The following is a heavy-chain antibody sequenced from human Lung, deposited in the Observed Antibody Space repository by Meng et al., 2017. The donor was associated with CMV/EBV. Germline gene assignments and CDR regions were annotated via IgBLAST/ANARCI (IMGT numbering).Heavy chain of an antibody. Sequence: SVXVSXXASGGTFGRYAISWVRQAPGQGLEWMGAIIPRIGITNYAQKLQGRVTITADSATSTAYMELSSLRSEDTAVYYCARGRVAYNIRFLDFWGQGTLVTVSS. V-gene: IGHV1-69*10. D-gene: IGHD1-1*01. CDR1: GGTFGRYA. CDR2: IIPRIGIT. J-gene: IGHJ4*02. CDR3: ARGRVAYNIRFLDF.